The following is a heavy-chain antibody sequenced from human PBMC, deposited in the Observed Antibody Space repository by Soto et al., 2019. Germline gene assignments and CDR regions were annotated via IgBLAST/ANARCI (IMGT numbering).Heavy chain of an antibody. Sequence: PGGSLRLSCAASGFTVSSNYMSWVRQAPGKGLEWVSVIYSSGSTYYADSVKGGFTISRDNAKNTLYLQMNSLRAEDTAVYYCARDLGYCSGGSCANLYYMDVWGKGTTVTVSS. CDR2: IYSSGST. CDR3: ARDLGYCSGGSCANLYYMDV. CDR1: GFTVSSNY. D-gene: IGHD2-15*01. V-gene: IGHV3-66*01. J-gene: IGHJ6*03.